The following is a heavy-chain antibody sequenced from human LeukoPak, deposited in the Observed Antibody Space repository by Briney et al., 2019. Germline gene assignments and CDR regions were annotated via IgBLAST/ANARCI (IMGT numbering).Heavy chain of an antibody. V-gene: IGHV1-46*01. D-gene: IGHD2-15*01. CDR3: ARGRGYCSGGSCYREYYYYYGMDV. CDR1: GYIFTGYY. Sequence: ASVKVSCKASGYIFTGYYMHWVRQAPGQGLEWMGIINPSGGSTSYAQKFQGRVTMTRDTSTSTVYMELSSLRSEDTAVYYCARGRGYCSGGSCYREYYYYYGMDVWGQGTTVTVSS. CDR2: INPSGGST. J-gene: IGHJ6*02.